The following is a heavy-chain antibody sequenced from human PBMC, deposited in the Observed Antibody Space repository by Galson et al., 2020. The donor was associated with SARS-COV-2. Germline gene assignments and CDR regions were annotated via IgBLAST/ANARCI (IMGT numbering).Heavy chain of an antibody. J-gene: IGHJ4*02. Sequence: GESLKISCAASGFTFNNYAMSWVRQAPGKGLEWVSVISGSGGFTYYADSVKGRFTISRDNSKDTLFLQMKSLRAEDTAVYYCAKVGGDYYESGIYHKVAHTSYYFDYWGQGTLVTVSS. CDR2: ISGSGGFT. D-gene: IGHD3-10*01. V-gene: IGHV3-23*01. CDR1: GFTFNNYA. CDR3: AKVGGDYYESGIYHKVAHTSYYFDY.